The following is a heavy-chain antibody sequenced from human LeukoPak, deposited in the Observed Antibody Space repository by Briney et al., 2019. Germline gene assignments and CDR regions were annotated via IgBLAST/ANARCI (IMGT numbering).Heavy chain of an antibody. CDR3: AKDNSPYDILTATPPYNWFDP. Sequence: GGSLRLSCAASGFTFSSYAMSWVRQAPGKGLEWVSAVSGSGGSTYYADSVKGRFTISRDNSKNTLYLQMNSLRAEDTAVYYCAKDNSPYDILTATPPYNWFDPWGQGTLVTVSS. D-gene: IGHD3-9*01. J-gene: IGHJ5*02. CDR2: VSGSGGST. CDR1: GFTFSSYA. V-gene: IGHV3-23*01.